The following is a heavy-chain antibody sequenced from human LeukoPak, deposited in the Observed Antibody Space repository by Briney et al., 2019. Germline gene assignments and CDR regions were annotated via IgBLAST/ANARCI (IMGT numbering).Heavy chain of an antibody. CDR3: AKDPLGYSYGFGAFDI. Sequence: GGSLRLSCAASGFTFSSYAMSWVRQAPGKGLEWVSAISGSGGSTYYADSVKGRFTISRDNSKNTLYLQMNSLRAEDTAVYYCAKDPLGYSYGFGAFDIWGQGTMVTVSS. V-gene: IGHV3-23*01. CDR1: GFTFSSYA. D-gene: IGHD5-18*01. J-gene: IGHJ3*02. CDR2: ISGSGGST.